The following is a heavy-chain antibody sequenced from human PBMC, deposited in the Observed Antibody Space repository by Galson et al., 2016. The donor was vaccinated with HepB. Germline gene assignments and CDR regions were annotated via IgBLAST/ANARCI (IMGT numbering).Heavy chain of an antibody. V-gene: IGHV3-21*01. J-gene: IGHJ4*02. Sequence: SLRLSCAASGFTFNTYAMTWVRQAPGKGLEWVSFISSSSTYIYYADSVRGRFTISRDNAKNPLYLQMNSLRAEDTAVYYCARLVENWNEAGRFDSWGQGTLVTVSS. D-gene: IGHD1-1*01. CDR3: ARLVENWNEAGRFDS. CDR2: ISSSSTYI. CDR1: GFTFNTYA.